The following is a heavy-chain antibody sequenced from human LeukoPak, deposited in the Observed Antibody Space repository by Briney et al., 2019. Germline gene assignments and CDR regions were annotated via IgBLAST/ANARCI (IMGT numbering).Heavy chain of an antibody. J-gene: IGHJ5*02. Sequence: SETLSLTCAVYGGSFSGYYWSWIRQPPGKGLEWIGEINHSGSTNYNPSLKSRVTISVDTSKNQFSLKLSSVTAADTAVYYCARDLARERKGDYYGSGSYTDWFDPWGQGTLVTVSS. V-gene: IGHV4-34*01. CDR1: GGSFSGYY. CDR2: INHSGST. D-gene: IGHD3-10*01. CDR3: ARDLARERKGDYYGSGSYTDWFDP.